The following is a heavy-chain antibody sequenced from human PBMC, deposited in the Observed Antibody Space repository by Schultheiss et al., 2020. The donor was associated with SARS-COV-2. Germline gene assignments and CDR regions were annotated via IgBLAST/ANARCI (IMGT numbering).Heavy chain of an antibody. J-gene: IGHJ5*02. Sequence: ASVKVSCKASGYTFTGYYMHWVRQAPGQGLEWMGWISAYNGNTNYAQKLQGRVTMTTDTSTSTAYMELRSLRSDDTAVYYCARDLSAALHWFDPWGQGTLVTVSS. CDR2: ISAYNGNT. CDR3: ARDLSAALHWFDP. V-gene: IGHV1-18*04. CDR1: GYTFTGYY. D-gene: IGHD6-6*01.